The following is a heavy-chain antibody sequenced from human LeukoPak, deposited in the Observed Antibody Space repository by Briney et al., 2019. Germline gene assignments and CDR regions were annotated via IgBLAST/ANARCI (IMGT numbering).Heavy chain of an antibody. CDR3: AKGGSGYYFDY. CDR2: IKSKTDGGTT. J-gene: IGHJ4*02. CDR1: GFTFSNAW. D-gene: IGHD3-22*01. V-gene: IGHV3-15*01. Sequence: GGSLRLSCAASGFTFSNAWMSWVRQAPGKGLEWVGRIKSKTDGGTTDYAAPVKGRFTISRDDSKNTLYLQMNSLRAEDTAVYYCAKGGSGYYFDYWGQGTLVTVSS.